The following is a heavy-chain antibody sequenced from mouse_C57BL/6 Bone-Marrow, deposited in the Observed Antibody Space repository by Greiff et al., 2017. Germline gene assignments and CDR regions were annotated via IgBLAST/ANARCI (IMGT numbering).Heavy chain of an antibody. V-gene: IGHV1-42*01. Sequence: VQLQQSGPELVKPGASVKISCKASGYSFTGYYMNWVKQSPEKSLEWIGEINPSTGGTTYNQKFKAKATLTVDKSSNTAYMQLKSLTSEDSAVYYCARDDYDWAMDYWGQGTSVTVSS. J-gene: IGHJ4*01. D-gene: IGHD2-4*01. CDR3: ARDDYDWAMDY. CDR2: INPSTGGT. CDR1: GYSFTGYY.